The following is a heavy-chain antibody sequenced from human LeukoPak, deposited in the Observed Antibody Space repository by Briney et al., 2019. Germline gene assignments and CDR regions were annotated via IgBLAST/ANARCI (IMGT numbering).Heavy chain of an antibody. D-gene: IGHD2-15*01. V-gene: IGHV3-7*01. J-gene: IGHJ4*02. CDR2: TKQDGSEK. CDR3: ARVLDSSGSRYQAFPY. CDR1: GFTFSSYW. Sequence: GGSLRLSCAASGFTFSSYWMTWVRQAPGKGLEWVANTKQDGSEKYYVDSVKGRFTIFRDNAKNSLYLQMNSLRAEDTAVYYCARVLDSSGSRYQAFPYWGQGTLVTVSS.